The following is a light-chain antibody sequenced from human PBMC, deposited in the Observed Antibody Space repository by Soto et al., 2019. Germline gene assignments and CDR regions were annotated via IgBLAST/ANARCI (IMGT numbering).Light chain of an antibody. CDR1: SSDVGGYDY. CDR3: SSYTSSTTWV. J-gene: IGLJ3*02. CDR2: EVS. V-gene: IGLV2-14*01. Sequence: QSALTQPASVSGSPGQSITISCTGTSSDVGGYDYVSWYQLHPGKAPKLMVFEVSNRPSGVSTRFSGSKSGNTASLTISGLQTEDEAYYYCSSYTSSTTWVFGGGTKLTVL.